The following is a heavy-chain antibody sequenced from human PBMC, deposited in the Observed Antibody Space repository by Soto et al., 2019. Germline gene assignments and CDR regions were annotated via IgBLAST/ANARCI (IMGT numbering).Heavy chain of an antibody. CDR1: GGSFSGYY. CDR3: ARAYSGYDSYYYYYYYMDV. D-gene: IGHD5-12*01. CDR2: INHSGST. J-gene: IGHJ6*03. V-gene: IGHV4-34*01. Sequence: SETLSLTCAVYGGSFSGYYWSWIRQPPGKGLEWIGEINHSGSTNYNPSLKSRVTISVDTSKNQFSLKLSSVTATDTAVYYCARAYSGYDSYYYYYYYMDVWGKGTTVTVSS.